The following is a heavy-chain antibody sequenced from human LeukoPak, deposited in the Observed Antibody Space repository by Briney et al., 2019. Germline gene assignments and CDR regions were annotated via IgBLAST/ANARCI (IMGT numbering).Heavy chain of an antibody. CDR1: GGSVSSGSYY. CDR2: IYYSGST. J-gene: IGHJ4*02. V-gene: IGHV4-61*01. CDR3: ARLSAAGDYVDY. Sequence: SETLSLTCTVSGGSVSSGSYYWSWIRQPPGKGLEWIGYIYYSGSTNYNPSLMSRVTISVDTSKNQFSLKLSSVTAADTAVYYCARLSAAGDYVDYWGQGTLVTVSS. D-gene: IGHD6-13*01.